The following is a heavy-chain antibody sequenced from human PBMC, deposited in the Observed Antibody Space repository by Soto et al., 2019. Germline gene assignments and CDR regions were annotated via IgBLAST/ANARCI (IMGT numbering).Heavy chain of an antibody. Sequence: EVQLVQSGVEVKKPGESLTISCKVSGYSFIDHWIGWVRQMPGKGPEWMGIIFPHDSDTRYNPSFQGQVTISADMSTDTAFLQWSSLKASDTAIYYSTRQAPVVPMARGMDVWGQGTTVIVSS. V-gene: IGHV5-51*01. J-gene: IGHJ6*02. D-gene: IGHD3-10*01. CDR2: IFPHDSDT. CDR3: TRQAPVVPMARGMDV. CDR1: GYSFIDHW.